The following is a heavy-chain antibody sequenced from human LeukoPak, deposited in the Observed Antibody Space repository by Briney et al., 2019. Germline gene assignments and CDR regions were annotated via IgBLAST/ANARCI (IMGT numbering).Heavy chain of an antibody. CDR3: ARGSTIFGVVTPHLGWFDP. J-gene: IGHJ5*02. CDR2: IIPIFGTA. V-gene: IGHV1-69*13. Sequence: SVKVSCKASGGTFSSYAISWVRQAPGQGLEWMGGIIPIFGTANYAQKFQGRVTITADESTSTACMELSSLRSEDTAVYYCARGSTIFGVVTPHLGWFDPWGQGTLVTVSS. D-gene: IGHD3-3*01. CDR1: GGTFSSYA.